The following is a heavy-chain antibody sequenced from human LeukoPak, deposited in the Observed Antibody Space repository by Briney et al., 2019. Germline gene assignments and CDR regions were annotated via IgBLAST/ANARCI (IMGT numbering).Heavy chain of an antibody. Sequence: PSQTLSLTCTVSGGSISSGSYYWSWIRQPAGKGLEWIGRIYTSGSTNYNPSLKSRVTISVDTSKNQFSLKLSSVTAADTAVYYCARDGGRSVGSAFDIWGQGTMVTVSS. V-gene: IGHV4-61*02. CDR2: IYTSGST. CDR3: ARDGGRSVGSAFDI. J-gene: IGHJ3*02. D-gene: IGHD2-15*01. CDR1: GGSISSGSYY.